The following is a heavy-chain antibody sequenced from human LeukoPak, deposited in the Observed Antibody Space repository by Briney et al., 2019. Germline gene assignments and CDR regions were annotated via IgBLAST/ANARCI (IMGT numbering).Heavy chain of an antibody. Sequence: PSETLSLTCTVSGGSISSSSYYWGWIRQPPGNGLEWIGSIYHSGSTNYNPSLKSRVTISVDKSKNQFSLKLSSVTAADTAVYYCARETAAAGSFDYWGQGTLVTVSS. CDR2: IYHSGST. V-gene: IGHV4-39*07. J-gene: IGHJ4*02. D-gene: IGHD6-13*01. CDR1: GGSISSSSYY. CDR3: ARETAAAGSFDY.